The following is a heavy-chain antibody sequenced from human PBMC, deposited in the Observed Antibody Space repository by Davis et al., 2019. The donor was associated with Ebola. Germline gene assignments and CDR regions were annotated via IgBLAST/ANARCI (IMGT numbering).Heavy chain of an antibody. CDR2: ISGSGGST. CDR1: GFTFSSYA. J-gene: IGHJ4*02. D-gene: IGHD1-26*01. V-gene: IGHV3-23*01. Sequence: PGRSLKISCAASGFTFSSYAMSWVRQAPGKGLEWVSAISGSGGSTYYADSVKGRFTISRDNSKNTLYLQMNSLRAEDTAVYYCAKMRTSGSYYIVGYFDYWGQGTLVTVSS. CDR3: AKMRTSGSYYIVGYFDY.